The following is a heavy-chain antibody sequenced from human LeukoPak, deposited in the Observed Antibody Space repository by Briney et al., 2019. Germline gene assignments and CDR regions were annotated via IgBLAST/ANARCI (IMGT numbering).Heavy chain of an antibody. CDR1: GFTFSSYA. V-gene: IGHV3-30-3*02. D-gene: IGHD3-3*01. J-gene: IGHJ4*02. Sequence: PGGSLRLSCAASGFTFSSYAMHWVRQAPGKGLEWVAVISYDGSNKYHADSVKGRFTISRDNSKNTLYLQMNSLRAEDTAVYYCAKLTYFSLVDYWGQGTLVTVSS. CDR3: AKLTYFSLVDY. CDR2: ISYDGSNK.